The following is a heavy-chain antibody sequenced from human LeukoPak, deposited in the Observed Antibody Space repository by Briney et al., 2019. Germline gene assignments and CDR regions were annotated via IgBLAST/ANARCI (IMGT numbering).Heavy chain of an antibody. V-gene: IGHV4-39*07. CDR2: IYYSGST. D-gene: IGHD3-16*02. Sequence: SETLSLTCTVSGGSISSSSYYWGWIRQPPGKGLEWIGSIYYSGSTYYNPSHKSRVTISVVTSKNQFSLKLSSVTAADTAVYYCARTPSYDYVWGSYRYPSDYWGQGTLVTVSS. CDR3: ARTPSYDYVWGSYRYPSDY. J-gene: IGHJ4*02. CDR1: GGSISSSSYY.